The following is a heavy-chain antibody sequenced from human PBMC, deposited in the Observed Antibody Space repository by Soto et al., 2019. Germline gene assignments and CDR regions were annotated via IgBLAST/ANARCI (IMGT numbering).Heavy chain of an antibody. V-gene: IGHV4-31*03. D-gene: IGHD6-13*01. J-gene: IGHJ4*02. Sequence: QVQLQESGPGLVKPSQTLSLTCTVSGGYISSGGYYWSWIRQHPGKGLEWIGYIRYTGSTYYHPSLKSRVSISADTSKNQFYLSLSAVPAADTAVYYCARAQQQLAEDYWGQGTLVTVSS. CDR1: GGYISSGGYY. CDR3: ARAQQQLAEDY. CDR2: IRYTGST.